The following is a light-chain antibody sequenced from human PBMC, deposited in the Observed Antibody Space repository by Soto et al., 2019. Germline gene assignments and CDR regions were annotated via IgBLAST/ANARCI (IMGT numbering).Light chain of an antibody. J-gene: IGKJ1*01. CDR1: QGISSW. CDR3: HQANSFPRT. V-gene: IGKV1-12*01. CDR2: AAS. Sequence: DLQMTQSPSSVSASVGDRVTITCRASQGISSWLAWYQQKPGQAPKLLTYAASSLQSGVPSRFGGSGSATAFTLTISSLPTEDFATYYCHQANSFPRTFGQGTKVEIK.